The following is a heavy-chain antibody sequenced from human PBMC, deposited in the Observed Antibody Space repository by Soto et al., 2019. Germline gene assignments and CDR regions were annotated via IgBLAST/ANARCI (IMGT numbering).Heavy chain of an antibody. D-gene: IGHD1-26*01. J-gene: IGHJ3*02. V-gene: IGHV3-21*01. Sequence: EVQLVESGGGLVKPGGSLRLSCAASGFTFSSYSMNWVRQAPGKGLEWVSSISSSSSYIYYADSVKGRFTISRDNAKNSLYQQKKRLGGGDAAVYYWGRRVYSGGGGAFDIWGQGTMVTVSS. CDR1: GFTFSSYS. CDR3: GRRVYSGGGGAFDI. CDR2: ISSSSSYI.